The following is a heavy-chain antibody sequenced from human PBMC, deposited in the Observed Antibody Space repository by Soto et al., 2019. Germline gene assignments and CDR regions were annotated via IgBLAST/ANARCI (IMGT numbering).Heavy chain of an antibody. Sequence: SETLSLTCTVSGGSISSYYWSWIRQPPGKGLEWIGYIYYSGSTNYNPSLKSRVTISVDTSKNQFSLKLSSVTAADTAVYYCARGLRQLADYWGQGTLVTVSS. CDR2: IYYSGST. D-gene: IGHD6-13*01. J-gene: IGHJ4*02. CDR3: ARGLRQLADY. CDR1: GGSISSYY. V-gene: IGHV4-59*01.